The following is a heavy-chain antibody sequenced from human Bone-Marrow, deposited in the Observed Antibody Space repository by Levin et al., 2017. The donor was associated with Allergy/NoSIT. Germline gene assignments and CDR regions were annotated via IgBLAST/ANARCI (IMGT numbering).Heavy chain of an antibody. D-gene: IGHD6-13*01. CDR2: IWNDGSNI. J-gene: IGHJ6*02. CDR3: AREAREIAAGGYYYYGMDV. Sequence: AGGSLRLSCAASGFTFSSYGMHWVRQAPGKGLEWVALIWNDGSNIYYGDSVKGRFTISRDNSTNTLYLEMNSLSVEDTAVYYCAREAREIAAGGYYYYGMDVWGQGTTVTVSS. CDR1: GFTFSSYG. V-gene: IGHV3-33*01.